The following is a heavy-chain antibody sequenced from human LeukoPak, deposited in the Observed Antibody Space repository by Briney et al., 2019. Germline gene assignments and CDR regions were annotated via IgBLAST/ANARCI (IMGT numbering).Heavy chain of an antibody. CDR1: GYTFTDFD. D-gene: IGHD3-16*01. V-gene: IGHV1-8*01. CDR2: MNPNSGNT. CDR3: ARALDRSYYYVYLS. Sequence: ASVKVSCKASGYTFTDFDINWVRQAPGRGLEGMGWMNPNSGNTVYAQKFQGRVTMTRDTSINTGRMELTSLTSEDTAVYYCARALDRSYYYVYLSWGQGTVISVSS. J-gene: IGHJ5*02.